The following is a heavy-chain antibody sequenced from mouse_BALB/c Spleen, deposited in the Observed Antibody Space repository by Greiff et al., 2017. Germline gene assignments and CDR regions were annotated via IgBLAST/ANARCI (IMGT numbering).Heavy chain of an antibody. D-gene: IGHD2-14*01. V-gene: IGHV5-6*01. CDR3: ARQRYGEAMDY. CDR1: GFTFSSYG. CDR2: ISSGGSYT. J-gene: IGHJ4*01. Sequence: VQLQQSGGDLVKPGGSLKLSCAASGFTFSSYGMSWVRQTPDKRLEWVATISSGGSYTYYPDSVKGRFTISRDNAKNTLYLQMSSLKSEDTAMYYCARQRYGEAMDYWGQGTSVTVSS.